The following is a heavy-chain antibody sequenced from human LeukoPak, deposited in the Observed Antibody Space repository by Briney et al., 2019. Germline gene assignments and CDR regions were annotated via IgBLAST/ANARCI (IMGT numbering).Heavy chain of an antibody. D-gene: IGHD1-26*01. CDR1: GGSLTRYH. J-gene: IGHJ3*02. Sequence: SETLSLTCTVSGGSLTRYHWGWIRQPPGKGLEWIGYINYSGSTNYSPSLESRVTISLDTSKNQFSLQLSSVTAADTAVYYCARRGVGATTWDAFDIWGQGTLVTVSS. CDR2: INYSGST. V-gene: IGHV4-59*08. CDR3: ARRGVGATTWDAFDI.